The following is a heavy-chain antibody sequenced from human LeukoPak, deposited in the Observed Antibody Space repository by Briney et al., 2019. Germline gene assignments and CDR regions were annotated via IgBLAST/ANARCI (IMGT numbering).Heavy chain of an antibody. Sequence: SETLSLTCTVSGGSISSYYWSWIRQPPGKGLEWIGYFYYSGSTNYNPSLKSRVTISVDTSKNQFSLKLSSVTAADTAVYYCARAELLHAFDIWGQGTMVTVSS. V-gene: IGHV4-59*01. D-gene: IGHD1-26*01. CDR3: ARAELLHAFDI. CDR2: FYYSGST. J-gene: IGHJ3*02. CDR1: GGSISSYY.